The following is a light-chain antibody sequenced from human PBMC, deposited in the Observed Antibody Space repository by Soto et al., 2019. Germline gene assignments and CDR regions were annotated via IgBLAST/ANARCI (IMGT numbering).Light chain of an antibody. J-gene: IGLJ1*01. CDR3: TSSTTGSLYV. V-gene: IGLV2-14*01. Sequence: QSVLTQPASVSGSPGQSITISCTGTSSDVGGYNYVSWYKQHPGKAPKLMIYEVTNRPSGVSNRFSGSKSGNTASLTISGLQAEDEADYFCTSSTTGSLYVFGTGTKVTVL. CDR1: SSDVGGYNY. CDR2: EVT.